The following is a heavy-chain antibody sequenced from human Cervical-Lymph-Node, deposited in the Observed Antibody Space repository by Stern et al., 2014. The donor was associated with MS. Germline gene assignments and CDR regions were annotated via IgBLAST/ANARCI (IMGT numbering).Heavy chain of an antibody. Sequence: QVQLGQSGAKMKKPGASVRVSCKASGYDFTGFFIHWVRQVPGQGLEWMGRLNTNSDDPTYAQNFQDRVTLTRDTSIGTAYLELSRLTSADTAVYYCAREATRIIVGIDYWGQGTPVTVSS. D-gene: IGHD2/OR15-2a*01. J-gene: IGHJ4*02. CDR2: LNTNSDDP. V-gene: IGHV1-2*06. CDR3: AREATRIIVGIDY. CDR1: GYDFTGFF.